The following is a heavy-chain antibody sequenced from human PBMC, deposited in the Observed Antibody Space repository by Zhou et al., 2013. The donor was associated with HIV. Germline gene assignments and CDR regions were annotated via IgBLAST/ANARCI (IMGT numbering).Heavy chain of an antibody. CDR2: VNPNSGNT. J-gene: IGHJ6*02. CDR1: GYTFIDYY. V-gene: IGHV1-8*03. Sequence: QVQLVQSGAEVKKPGASVKVSCKASGYTFIDYYIHWVRQAPGQGLEWMGWVNPNSGNTGYAQKFQGRVTITRNTSISTAYMELSSLRSEDTAVYYCARAEYGMDVWGQGTTVTVSS. CDR3: ARAEYGMDV.